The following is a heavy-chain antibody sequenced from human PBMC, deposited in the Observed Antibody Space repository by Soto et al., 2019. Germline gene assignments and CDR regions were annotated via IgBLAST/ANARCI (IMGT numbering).Heavy chain of an antibody. Sequence: GGSLRLSCAASGFTFSNYAMTWVRQAPGKGLEWVATISGSAGSTYYADSVKGRFTISRDNAKNSLYLQMNSLRAEDAAVYYCARDHPAVAGLHRYFDYWGQGTLVTVSS. CDR1: GFTFSNYA. D-gene: IGHD6-19*01. V-gene: IGHV3-23*01. CDR2: ISGSAGST. CDR3: ARDHPAVAGLHRYFDY. J-gene: IGHJ4*02.